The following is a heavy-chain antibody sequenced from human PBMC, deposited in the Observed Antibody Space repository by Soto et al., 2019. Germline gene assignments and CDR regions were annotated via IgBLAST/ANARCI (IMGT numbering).Heavy chain of an antibody. J-gene: IGHJ6*02. CDR2: IYYSGST. CDR1: GGSISSGDYY. CDR3: AREAGGGLYGMDV. Sequence: PSETLSLTCTVSGGSISSGDYYWSWIRQPPGKGLEWIGYIYYSGSTYYNPSLKSRVTISVDTSKNQFSLKLSSVTAADTAVYYCAREAGGGLYGMDVWGQGTTVPVSS. V-gene: IGHV4-30-4*01. D-gene: IGHD3-10*01.